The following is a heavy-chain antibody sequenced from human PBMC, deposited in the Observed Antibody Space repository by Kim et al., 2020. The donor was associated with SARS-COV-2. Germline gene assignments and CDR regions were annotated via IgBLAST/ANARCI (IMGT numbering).Heavy chain of an antibody. Sequence: GGSLRLSCAASGFTFSSYWMHWVRQAPGKGLVWVSRMKNDESTISYADSVKGRFTISRDNAKNTLFLQMNSLRAEDTAVYYCARVGAQVAIDFTPPTDYWGQGTLVTVSS. CDR3: ARVGAQVAIDFTPPTDY. CDR2: MKNDESTI. CDR1: GFTFSSYW. D-gene: IGHD5-12*01. V-gene: IGHV3-74*01. J-gene: IGHJ4*02.